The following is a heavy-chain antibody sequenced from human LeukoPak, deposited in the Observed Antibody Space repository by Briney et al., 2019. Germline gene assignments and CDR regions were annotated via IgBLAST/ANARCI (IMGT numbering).Heavy chain of an antibody. J-gene: IGHJ4*02. V-gene: IGHV3-23*01. CDR3: AKDREYNYHLVFVF. CDR1: GFTFSSYA. Sequence: GGCLRLSCAASGFTFSSYAVSWVHQAPGRGLEWVSGISGSGSSRYYVDSVKGRFTISRDDSRNTLYLQMNSLRAEDTAVYYCAKDREYNYHLVFVFWGQGTLVTVSS. CDR2: ISGSGSSR. D-gene: IGHD5-18*01.